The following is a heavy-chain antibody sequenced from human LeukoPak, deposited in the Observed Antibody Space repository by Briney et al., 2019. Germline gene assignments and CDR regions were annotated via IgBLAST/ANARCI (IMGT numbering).Heavy chain of an antibody. D-gene: IGHD1-14*01. CDR1: GGSISSGDYF. V-gene: IGHV4-30-4*08. Sequence: SETLSLTCTVSGGSISSGDYFWSWIRQPPGKGLEWIGYIYYSGRTHYNPSLKSRVTISVDTSKNQFSLKLSPVTAADTAVYYCAREPRTSTYYMDVWGKGTTVTVSS. CDR2: IYYSGRT. J-gene: IGHJ6*03. CDR3: AREPRTSTYYMDV.